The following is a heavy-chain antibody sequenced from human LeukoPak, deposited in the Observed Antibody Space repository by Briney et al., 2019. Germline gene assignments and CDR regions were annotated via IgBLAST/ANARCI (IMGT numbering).Heavy chain of an antibody. J-gene: IGHJ4*02. V-gene: IGHV3-23*01. CDR3: VKSRIAAAGLGALDY. Sequence: GGSLRLSCAASGIIFSNYAMSWVRQAPGKGLGWVSSISDSGGSTYYADSVKGRLTISRDNSKNTLYLQMNSLRAEDTALYYCVKSRIAAAGLGALDYWGQGTLVTVSS. CDR2: ISDSGGST. D-gene: IGHD6-13*01. CDR1: GIIFSNYA.